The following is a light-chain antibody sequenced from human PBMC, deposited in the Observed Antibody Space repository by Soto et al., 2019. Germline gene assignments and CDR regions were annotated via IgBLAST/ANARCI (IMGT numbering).Light chain of an antibody. CDR2: GNI. CDR1: SSNIGAGYE. V-gene: IGLV1-40*01. J-gene: IGLJ2*01. Sequence: QAVVTQPPSVSGAPGQRVTISCTGSSSNIGAGYEVHWYQQLPGTAPKLRIYGNIYRPSGVPDRFSGSKSGTSVSLAITGLQAEDEADYHCQYYDSSLSGVVFGGGTKVTVL. CDR3: QYYDSSLSGVV.